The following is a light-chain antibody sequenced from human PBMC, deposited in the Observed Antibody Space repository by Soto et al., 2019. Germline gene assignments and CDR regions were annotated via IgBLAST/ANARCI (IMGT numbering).Light chain of an antibody. CDR1: QGVSSY. CDR3: QQYNNWPRT. J-gene: IGKJ1*01. Sequence: EIVLTQSPATLSLSPGERATLSCRASQGVSSYLAWYQQKPGQAPRLLIYDASNRATGIPARFSGSGPGTDFTLTISSLEPEDSAVYFCQQYNNWPRTFGQGTKVDIK. V-gene: IGKV3D-11*01. CDR2: DAS.